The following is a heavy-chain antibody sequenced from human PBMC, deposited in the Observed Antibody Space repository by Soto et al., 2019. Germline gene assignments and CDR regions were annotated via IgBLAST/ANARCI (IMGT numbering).Heavy chain of an antibody. CDR2: ISAYNGNT. Sequence: ASVKVSCKASGYTFTSYGISWVRQAPGQGLEWMGWISAYNGNTNYAQKLQGRVTMTTDTSTSTAYMELRSLRSDDTAVYYCARDYYDFWSGYFPLAADYYYYVMDVWGQGTXVIVSS. V-gene: IGHV1-18*01. D-gene: IGHD3-3*01. CDR1: GYTFTSYG. J-gene: IGHJ6*02. CDR3: ARDYYDFWSGYFPLAADYYYYVMDV.